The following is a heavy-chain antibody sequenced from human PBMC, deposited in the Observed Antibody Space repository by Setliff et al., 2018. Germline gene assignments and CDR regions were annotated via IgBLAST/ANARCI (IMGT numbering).Heavy chain of an antibody. V-gene: IGHV1-69*13. CDR3: ARDTRDRYDTSGHYLSLDY. J-gene: IGHJ4*02. Sequence: GPSVKVSCKASGGSSSFGINWLRQAPGQGLEWMGGIIPQFGTTTYAQKFQGRVTISADESTRTVYMDLRSLRSEDTAIYYCARDTRDRYDTSGHYLSLDYWGQGTLVTVSS. CDR1: GGSSSFG. D-gene: IGHD3-22*01. CDR2: IIPQFGTT.